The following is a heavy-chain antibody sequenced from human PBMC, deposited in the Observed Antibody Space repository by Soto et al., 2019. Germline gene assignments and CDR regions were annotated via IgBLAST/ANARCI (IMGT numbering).Heavy chain of an antibody. CDR3: ARTRAAAPPKVGMDV. CDR1: GGTFSRNA. J-gene: IGHJ6*02. D-gene: IGHD6-13*01. CDR2: IIPFFHAP. Sequence: QVQLLQSGAEVKKPGSSVKVSCKASGGTFSRNAISWVRQAPGQGLEWMGGIIPFFHAPNYAQKFQGRVTITADESTSIVLMERRSVRFEDMAVYYCARTRAAAPPKVGMDVWGQGTTVTVSS. V-gene: IGHV1-69*01.